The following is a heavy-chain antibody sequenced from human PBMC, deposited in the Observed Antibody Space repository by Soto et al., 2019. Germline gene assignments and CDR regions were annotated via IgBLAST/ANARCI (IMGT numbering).Heavy chain of an antibody. Sequence: GGSLRLSCAGWGFTFRSYGIHLVRQAPGKGLACVALISYDGGNKYYADSVPGRFTISRDNSKNTVYLQMNSLRAEDTAVYYWAKGPNGSRTSFLYYDGMDVWGKGPKVTFSS. V-gene: IGHV3-30*18. J-gene: IGHJ6*04. D-gene: IGHD1-26*01. CDR1: GFTFRSYG. CDR2: ISYDGGNK. CDR3: AKGPNGSRTSFLYYDGMDV.